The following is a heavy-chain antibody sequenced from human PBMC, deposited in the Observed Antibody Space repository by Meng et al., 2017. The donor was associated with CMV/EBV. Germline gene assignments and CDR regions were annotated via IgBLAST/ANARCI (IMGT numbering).Heavy chain of an antibody. CDR1: GFTFSSYA. CDR2: ISSNGGST. J-gene: IGHJ4*02. Sequence: ETLSLTCAASGFTFSSYAMHWVSQAPGKGLEYVSAISSNGGSTYYADSVKGRFTISRDNSKNTLYLQMGSLRAEDMAVYYCATGQYSSSSRGDGYFDYWGQGTLVTVSS. CDR3: ATGQYSSSSRGDGYFDY. D-gene: IGHD6-6*01. V-gene: IGHV3-64*02.